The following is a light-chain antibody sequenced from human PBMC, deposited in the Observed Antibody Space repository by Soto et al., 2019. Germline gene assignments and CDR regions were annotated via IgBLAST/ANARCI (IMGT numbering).Light chain of an antibody. Sequence: QSAVTQPASVSGSPGQSVTISCSGSDIGNYNLVSWYQHLPGRAPKLLIFEVTMRPSGISDRFSGSKSASTASLTISGLQAEDEGDYYCASCAGSRTYVFGSGTKVTVL. V-gene: IGLV2-23*02. CDR1: SDIGNYNL. CDR3: ASCAGSRTYV. CDR2: EVT. J-gene: IGLJ1*01.